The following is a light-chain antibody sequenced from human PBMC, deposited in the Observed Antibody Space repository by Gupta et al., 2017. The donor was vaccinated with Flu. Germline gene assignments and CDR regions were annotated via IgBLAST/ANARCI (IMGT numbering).Light chain of an antibody. Sequence: DIQMTQSPSSLSASVGARVTITCRASQSIRSYLNWYQQKPGKAPNLLIFATSNLQTGVPPRFSGSGSGTDFTLTISSLQPEDFATYYCQQTDDTPQTFGQGTKVEI. CDR2: ATS. V-gene: IGKV1-39*01. CDR3: QQTDDTPQT. CDR1: QSIRSY. J-gene: IGKJ1*01.